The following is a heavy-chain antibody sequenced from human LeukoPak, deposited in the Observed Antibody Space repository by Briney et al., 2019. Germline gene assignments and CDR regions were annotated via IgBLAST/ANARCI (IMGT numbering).Heavy chain of an antibody. Sequence: PGGSLRLSCAASGFTFSSHWMHWVRQAPGKGLVWVSRINSDGSTTTYADSVKGRFTISRDNANNTLYLQMNSLRAEDTAVYYCASHFSSSSGYFDYWGQGTLVTVSS. CDR2: INSDGSTT. D-gene: IGHD6-6*01. J-gene: IGHJ4*02. CDR3: ASHFSSSSGYFDY. CDR1: GFTFSSHW. V-gene: IGHV3-74*01.